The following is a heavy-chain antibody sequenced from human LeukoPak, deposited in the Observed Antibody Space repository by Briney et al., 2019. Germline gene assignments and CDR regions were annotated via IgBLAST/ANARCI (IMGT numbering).Heavy chain of an antibody. D-gene: IGHD3-10*01. J-gene: IGHJ4*02. V-gene: IGHV3-33*07. Sequence: PGGSLRLSCAASGFSFSSHGFYWVRQAPGKGLEWVALIWYDGSNKYYADSVKGRFTISRDDSKNTLYLQMNSLRAEDTAVHYCARDLGDFSSGTSYFDYWGQGTLVTVSS. CDR2: IWYDGSNK. CDR1: GFSFSSHG. CDR3: ARDLGDFSSGTSYFDY.